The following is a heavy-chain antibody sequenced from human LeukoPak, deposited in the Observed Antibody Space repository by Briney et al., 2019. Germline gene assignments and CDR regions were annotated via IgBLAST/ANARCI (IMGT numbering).Heavy chain of an antibody. Sequence: ATVTLSCKASGYTFTSYGISWVRQAPGQGLEWMGWISAYNGNTNYAQKLQGRVTMTTDTSTSTAYMELRSLRSDDTAVYYCARTGGITMVRGVIPYYYGMDVWGQGTTVTVSS. CDR2: ISAYNGNT. CDR3: ARTGGITMVRGVIPYYYGMDV. CDR1: GYTFTSYG. J-gene: IGHJ6*02. D-gene: IGHD3-10*01. V-gene: IGHV1-18*01.